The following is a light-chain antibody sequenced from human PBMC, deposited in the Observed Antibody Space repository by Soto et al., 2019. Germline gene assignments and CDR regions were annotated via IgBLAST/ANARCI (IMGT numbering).Light chain of an antibody. CDR2: GAS. CDR3: RQYGRSLEFA. CDR1: QSVSSK. V-gene: IGKV3-15*01. J-gene: IGKJ4*01. Sequence: EIVMTQSPATLSVSPGGRATLSCRASQSVSSKLAWYQQKPGQAPRLLIYGASTRATGIPARFSGSGSGTDFTLTISRLEPEDFAVYYCRQYGRSLEFAFGGGTKVDIK.